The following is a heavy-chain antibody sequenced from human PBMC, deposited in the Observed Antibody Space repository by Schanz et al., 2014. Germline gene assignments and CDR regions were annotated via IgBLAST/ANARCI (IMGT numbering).Heavy chain of an antibody. CDR2: ISPYNGNT. CDR1: GYTFVSYS. CDR3: ARGRTFDY. Sequence: QVQLVQSGAEVKKPGASVKVSCKASGYTFVSYSMHWVRQAPGQGLEWMGWISPYNGNTNYAQKFQGRLTMTRDTSTSTVYMELSSLRSEDTAVYYCARGRTFDYWGQGTLVTVSS. J-gene: IGHJ4*02. V-gene: IGHV1-46*01.